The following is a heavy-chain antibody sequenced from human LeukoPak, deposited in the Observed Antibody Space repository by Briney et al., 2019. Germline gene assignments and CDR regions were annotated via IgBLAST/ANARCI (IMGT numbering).Heavy chain of an antibody. Sequence: SETLSLTCAVYGGSFSGYYWSWIRQPPGRGLEGIGEINHSGSTNYNPSLKSRVTISVDTSKNQFSLKLSSVAAADTAVYYCARVDGSGSFHYYYYYGMDVWGKGTTVTVSS. CDR1: GGSFSGYY. J-gene: IGHJ6*04. CDR3: ARVDGSGSFHYYYYYGMDV. V-gene: IGHV4-34*01. D-gene: IGHD3-10*01. CDR2: INHSGST.